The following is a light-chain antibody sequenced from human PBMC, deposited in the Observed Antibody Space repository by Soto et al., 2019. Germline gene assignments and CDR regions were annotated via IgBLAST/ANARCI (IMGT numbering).Light chain of an antibody. CDR1: QSVSSY. J-gene: IGKJ1*01. Sequence: SVLTQSPATLSLSPGERATLSCRASQSVSSYLAWYQQKPGQAPRLLIYDASNRATGIPARFSGSGSGTDFTLTISSLEPEDFAVYYCQQRSNWRTFGQGTKVEIK. CDR2: DAS. V-gene: IGKV3-11*01. CDR3: QQRSNWRT.